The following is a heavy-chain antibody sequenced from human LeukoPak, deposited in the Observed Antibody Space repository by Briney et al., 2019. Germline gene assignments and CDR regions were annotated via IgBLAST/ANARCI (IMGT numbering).Heavy chain of an antibody. CDR1: GGTFISYA. D-gene: IGHD6-6*01. CDR3: ARPGIATRSHYCYYIDV. J-gene: IGHJ6*03. V-gene: IGHV1-69*05. CDR2: MIPIFGTA. Sequence: GASVTVSCKATGGTFISYAISWVRQAHGQGLEGMGGMIPIFGTANYAQKSQGRVTITTDESTSTAYMELSSLRAEDTGVYYCARPGIATRSHYCYYIDVWGRGTTVTVSS.